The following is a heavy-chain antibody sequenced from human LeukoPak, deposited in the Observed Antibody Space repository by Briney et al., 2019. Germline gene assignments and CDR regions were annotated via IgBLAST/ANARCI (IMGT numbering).Heavy chain of an antibody. V-gene: IGHV3-48*01. J-gene: IGHJ4*02. D-gene: IGHD3-3*01. CDR2: ISSSSSTI. Sequence: GGSLRLSCAASGFTFSSYSMNWVRQAPGKGLEWVSYISSSSSTIYYADSAKGRFTISRDNAKNSLYLQMNSLRAEDTAVYYCARVSHYDFWSGYRDYFDYWGQGTLVTVSS. CDR3: ARVSHYDFWSGYRDYFDY. CDR1: GFTFSSYS.